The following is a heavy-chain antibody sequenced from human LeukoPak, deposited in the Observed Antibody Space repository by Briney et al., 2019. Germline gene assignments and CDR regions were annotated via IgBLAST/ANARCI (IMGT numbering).Heavy chain of an antibody. CDR1: GFTFSSFP. J-gene: IGHJ3*02. Sequence: GGSLRLSCAASGFTFSSFPMSWVRQAPGTGLEWVSIIGGNGGGTYYADSVKGRFTISRDNSKNTLYLQMNSLRAEDTAVYYCAKDGPLDAFDIWGQGTMVAVSS. CDR3: AKDGPLDAFDI. V-gene: IGHV3-23*01. CDR2: IGGNGGGT.